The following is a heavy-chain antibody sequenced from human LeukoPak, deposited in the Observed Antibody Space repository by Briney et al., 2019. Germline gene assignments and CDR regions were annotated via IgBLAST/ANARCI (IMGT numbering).Heavy chain of an antibody. D-gene: IGHD2-2*01. CDR2: IYYTGSA. CDR3: AREDIVVVPTAKDYHYYYMDV. Sequence: PSETLSLTCSVSGGSISSSEYYWSWIRQPPGKGLEWIGYIYYTGSAYYNPSLKSRVALSVDTSKNQFSLKLSSVTAADTAVYYCAREDIVVVPTAKDYHYYYMDVWGKGTTVTVSS. CDR1: GGSISSSEYY. J-gene: IGHJ6*03. V-gene: IGHV4-30-4*08.